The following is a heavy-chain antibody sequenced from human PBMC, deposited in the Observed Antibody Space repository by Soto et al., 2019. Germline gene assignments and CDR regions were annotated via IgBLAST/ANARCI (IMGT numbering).Heavy chain of an antibody. CDR3: AKKVNSGSGSQYFDY. Sequence: GGSLRLSCVASGFTFSSYSMSWVRQAPGKGLEWVSGFRAGGDDGTTYYADSVKGRFTISRDNSKNTLFLQMNSLRAEDTAIYYCAKKVNSGSGSQYFDYFGQGALVTVSS. CDR2: FRAGGDDGTT. D-gene: IGHD3-10*01. V-gene: IGHV3-23*01. J-gene: IGHJ4*02. CDR1: GFTFSSYS.